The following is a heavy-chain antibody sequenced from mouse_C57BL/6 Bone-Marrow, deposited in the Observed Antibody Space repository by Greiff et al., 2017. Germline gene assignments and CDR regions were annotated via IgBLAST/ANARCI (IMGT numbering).Heavy chain of an antibody. Sequence: VMLVESGPGLVQPSQSLSITCTVSGFSLTSYGVHWVRQSPGKGLEWLGVIWSGGSTDYNAAFISRLSISKDNSKSQVFFKMNSLQADDTAIYYCAGFYGNFFAYWGQGTLVTVSA. CDR1: GFSLTSYG. J-gene: IGHJ3*01. V-gene: IGHV2-2*01. CDR3: AGFYGNFFAY. CDR2: IWSGGST. D-gene: IGHD2-1*01.